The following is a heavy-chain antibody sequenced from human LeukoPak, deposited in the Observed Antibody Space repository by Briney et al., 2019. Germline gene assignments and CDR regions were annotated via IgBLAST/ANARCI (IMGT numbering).Heavy chain of an antibody. D-gene: IGHD2-2*02. CDR2: IIPIFGTA. CDR1: GGTFSSYA. V-gene: IGHV1-69*13. Sequence: GASVKVSCKASGGTFSSYAISWVRQAPGQGLEWMGGIIPIFGTANYAQKFQGRVTITADESTSTAYMELSSLRSEDTAVYYCASYCSSTSCYRLRNAFDIWGQGTMVTVSS. J-gene: IGHJ3*02. CDR3: ASYCSSTSCYRLRNAFDI.